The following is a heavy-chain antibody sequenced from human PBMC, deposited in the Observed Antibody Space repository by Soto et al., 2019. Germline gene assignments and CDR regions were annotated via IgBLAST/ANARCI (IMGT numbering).Heavy chain of an antibody. V-gene: IGHV1-69*05. J-gene: IGHJ3*01. CDR1: GGTFRTES. D-gene: IGHD4-4*01. CDR2: ILPFFGTA. Sequence: QVHLVQSGAEVKKPGSSVKVSCKYSGGTFRTESINWVRQAPGQGPEWMGGILPFFGTADYAPRFQGRVTITTYGATTTAYSELRRLTSQDTAAYFCATGHQSFGNSDAFDVWSPGTMVTVSS. CDR3: ATGHQSFGNSDAFDV.